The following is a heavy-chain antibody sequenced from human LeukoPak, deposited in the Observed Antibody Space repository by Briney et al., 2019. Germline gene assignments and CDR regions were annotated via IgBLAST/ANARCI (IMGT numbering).Heavy chain of an antibody. V-gene: IGHV3-74*01. D-gene: IGHD2-2*01. Sequence: GGSLRLSCAASGFTFSSYWMHWVRQAPGKGLVWVSRINSDGSSTSYADSVKGRFTVSRDNAKNTLYLQMNSLRAEATAVYYCARGVKYCSSTSCYNWFDPWGQGTLVTVSS. CDR2: INSDGSST. J-gene: IGHJ5*02. CDR3: ARGVKYCSSTSCYNWFDP. CDR1: GFTFSSYW.